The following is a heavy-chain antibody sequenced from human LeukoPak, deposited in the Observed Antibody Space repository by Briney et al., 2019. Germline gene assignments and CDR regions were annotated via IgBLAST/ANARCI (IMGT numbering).Heavy chain of an antibody. J-gene: IGHJ6*03. V-gene: IGHV4-34*01. CDR3: ARGGVGYSYGYYYYYYMDV. D-gene: IGHD5-18*01. Sequence: SGTLSLTCAVYGGSFSGYYWSWIRQPPGKGLEWIGEINHSGSTNYNPSLKSRVTISVDTSKNQFSLKLSSVTAADTAVYYCARGGVGYSYGYYYYYYMDVWGKGTTVTVSS. CDR2: INHSGST. CDR1: GGSFSGYY.